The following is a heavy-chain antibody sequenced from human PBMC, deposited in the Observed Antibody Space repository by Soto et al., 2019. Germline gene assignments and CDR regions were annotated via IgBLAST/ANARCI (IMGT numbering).Heavy chain of an antibody. V-gene: IGHV4-59*01. CDR2: IYYSGST. Sequence: PSETLSLTCTVSGGSISSYYWSWIRQPPGKGLEWIGYIYYSGSTNYNPSLKSRVTISVDTSKNQFSLKLSSVTAADTAVYYCATSAYCGGDCYEGHFDYWXQGTLVTVSS. D-gene: IGHD2-21*02. J-gene: IGHJ4*02. CDR3: ATSAYCGGDCYEGHFDY. CDR1: GGSISSYY.